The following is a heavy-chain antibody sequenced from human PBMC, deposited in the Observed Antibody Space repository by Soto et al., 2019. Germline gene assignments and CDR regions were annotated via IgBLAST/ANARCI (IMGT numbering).Heavy chain of an antibody. CDR3: ARTHWVYGTEY. V-gene: IGHV4-4*07. J-gene: IGHJ4*02. CDR1: GGSMTGYF. CDR2: VYNSGNT. D-gene: IGHD2-8*01. Sequence: QVKLQESGPGLVKPSETLSLTCTVSGGSMTGYFWTWIRQPAGKGLGWIGHVYNSGNTDYNPSLESRITMAVDTSKQQFSLKVKSVTSADTAMYYCARTHWVYGTEYWGQGTLVTVSS.